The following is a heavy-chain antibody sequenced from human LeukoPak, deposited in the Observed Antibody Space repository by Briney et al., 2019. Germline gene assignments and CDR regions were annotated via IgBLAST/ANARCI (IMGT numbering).Heavy chain of an antibody. CDR2: IYTSGST. J-gene: IGHJ5*02. D-gene: IGHD3-10*01. V-gene: IGHV4-4*07. CDR3: ARDPSYGSGRNWFDP. CDR1: GGSISIYY. Sequence: PSETLSLTCTVSGGSISIYYWSWIRQPAGKGLEWIGRIYTSGSTNYNPSLKSRVTMSVDTSKNQFSLKLSSVTAADTAVYYCARDPSYGSGRNWFDPWGQGTLVTVSS.